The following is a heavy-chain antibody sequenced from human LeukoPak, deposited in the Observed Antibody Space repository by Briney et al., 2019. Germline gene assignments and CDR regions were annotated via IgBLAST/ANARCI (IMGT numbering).Heavy chain of an antibody. CDR2: IKQGGSEK. D-gene: IGHD3-10*01. CDR3: ARGRFGYLDWVDY. Sequence: GGSLRLSCAASGFTFSSYWMTWVRQAPGKGLEWVANIKQGGSEKYYVDSVKGRFTISRDNAKNSLYLQMNSLRTEDTAVYYCARGRFGYLDWVDYWGQGTLVTISS. V-gene: IGHV3-7*01. CDR1: GFTFSSYW. J-gene: IGHJ4*02.